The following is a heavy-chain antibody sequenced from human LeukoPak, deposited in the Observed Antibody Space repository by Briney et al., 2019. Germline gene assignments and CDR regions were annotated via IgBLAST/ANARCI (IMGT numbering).Heavy chain of an antibody. V-gene: IGHV1-8*01. CDR2: MDPNSGNT. CDR1: GYTFTSYD. CDR3: ARGRPYYDFWSGYYPNWFDP. J-gene: IGHJ5*02. D-gene: IGHD3-3*01. Sequence: ASVKVSCKASGYTFTSYDINWVRQATGQGLEWMGWMDPNSGNTGYAQKFQGRVTMTMNTSISTAYMELSSLRSEDTAVYYCARGRPYYDFWSGYYPNWFDPWGQGTLVTVSS.